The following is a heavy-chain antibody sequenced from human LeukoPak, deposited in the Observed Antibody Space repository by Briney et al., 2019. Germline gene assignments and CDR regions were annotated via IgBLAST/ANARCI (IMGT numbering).Heavy chain of an antibody. V-gene: IGHV4-59*08. CDR2: ISYSGST. CDR1: GGSISGYY. J-gene: IGHJ4*02. D-gene: IGHD6-19*01. CDR3: ARHGSGWSFDY. Sequence: PSETLSLTCTVSGGSISGYYWSWIWQSPGKGLERIGYISYSGSTNHNPSLKSRVSISVDTSKNQFSLNLNSVTAADTAVFYCARHGSGWSFDYWGQGTLVTVSS.